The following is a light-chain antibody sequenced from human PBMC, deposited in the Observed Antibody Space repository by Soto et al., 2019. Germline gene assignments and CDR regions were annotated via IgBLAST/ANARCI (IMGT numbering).Light chain of an antibody. J-gene: IGKJ2*01. CDR3: QQYGGSPNT. CDR1: QSVSSSY. CDR2: GAS. Sequence: DIVLTQSPCTLSLSPGERATLSCRASQSVSSSYFAWYQQKPGQAPRLLIYGASSRATGIPDRFSGSGSGTDFTLTISRLEPDDFAVYYCQQYGGSPNTFGQGTKLEIK. V-gene: IGKV3-20*01.